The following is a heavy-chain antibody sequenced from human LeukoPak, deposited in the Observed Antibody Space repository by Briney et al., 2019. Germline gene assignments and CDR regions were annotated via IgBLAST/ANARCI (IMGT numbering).Heavy chain of an antibody. Sequence: ASVKVSCKASGYTFTGYYMHWVRQAPGQGLEWMGWINPNSGGTNYAQKFQGRVTMTRDTSISTAYMELSRLRSDDTAVYYCATYYYDSSGSDYFDYWGQGALVTVSS. CDR1: GYTFTGYY. J-gene: IGHJ4*02. V-gene: IGHV1-2*02. CDR3: ATYYYDSSGSDYFDY. D-gene: IGHD3-22*01. CDR2: INPNSGGT.